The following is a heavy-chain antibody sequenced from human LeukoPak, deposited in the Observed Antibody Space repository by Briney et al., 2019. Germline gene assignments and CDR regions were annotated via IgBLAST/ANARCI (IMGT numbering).Heavy chain of an antibody. CDR1: GFTFSSYA. D-gene: IGHD6-19*01. J-gene: IGHJ6*02. CDR2: ISGSGGST. CDR3: AKREEWLDSYYYYGMDV. V-gene: IGHV3-23*01. Sequence: GGSLRLSCAASGFTFSSYAMSWVRQAPGKGLEWVSAISGSGGSTYYADSVKGRFTISRDNSKNTLYLLMNSLRAEDTAVYYCAKREEWLDSYYYYGMDVWGQGTTVTVSS.